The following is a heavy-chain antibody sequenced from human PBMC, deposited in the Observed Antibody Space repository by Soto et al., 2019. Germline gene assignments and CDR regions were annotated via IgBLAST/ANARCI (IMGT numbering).Heavy chain of an antibody. D-gene: IGHD6-19*01. CDR2: IYYSGST. J-gene: IGHJ4*02. CDR1: GGSVSSGSYY. Sequence: SETLSLTCTFTGGSVSSGSYYGSWIRQPPGKGLEWIGYIYYSGSTNYNPSLKSRVTISVDTSKNQFSLKLSSVTAADTAVYYCARATLMSIAVAGHFDYWGQGTRVTVSS. V-gene: IGHV4-61*01. CDR3: ARATLMSIAVAGHFDY.